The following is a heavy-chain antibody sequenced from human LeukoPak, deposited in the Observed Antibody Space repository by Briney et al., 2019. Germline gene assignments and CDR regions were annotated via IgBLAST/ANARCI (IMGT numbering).Heavy chain of an antibody. V-gene: IGHV3-74*01. D-gene: IGHD3-10*01. Sequence: PGGSLRLSCAASGFTFSSNWMHWVRQAPGKGLVWVSRINEDGSTTNYADSVKGRSTIFRDNAKNSLYLQMNSLRAEDTALYYCAKEADYHGELLYYYFDYWGQGTLVTVSS. CDR1: GFTFSSNW. CDR3: AKEADYHGELLYYYFDY. CDR2: INEDGSTT. J-gene: IGHJ4*02.